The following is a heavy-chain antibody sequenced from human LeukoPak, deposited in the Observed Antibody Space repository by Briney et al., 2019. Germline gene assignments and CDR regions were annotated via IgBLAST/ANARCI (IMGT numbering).Heavy chain of an antibody. V-gene: IGHV1-8*03. Sequence: GASVKVSCKASGGTFSSYAISWVRQATGQGLEWMGWMNPNSGNTGYAQKFQGRVTITRNTSISTAYMELSSLRSEDTAVYYCARVDTAMATTYYYYYMDVWGKGTTVTVSS. J-gene: IGHJ6*03. CDR1: GGTFSSYA. D-gene: IGHD5-18*01. CDR3: ARVDTAMATTYYYYYMDV. CDR2: MNPNSGNT.